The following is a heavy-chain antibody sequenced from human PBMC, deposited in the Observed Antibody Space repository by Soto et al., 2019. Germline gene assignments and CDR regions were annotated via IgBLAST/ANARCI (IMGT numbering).Heavy chain of an antibody. CDR1: GFTFSSYS. V-gene: IGHV3-21*01. CDR3: ARIQLRYDAFDI. Sequence: PGGSLRLSCAASGFTFSSYSMNWVRQAPGKGLEWVSSISSSSSYIYYADSVKGRFTISRDNAKNSVYLQMNSLRAEDTAVYYCARIQLRYDAFDIWGQGTLVTVPS. D-gene: IGHD6-6*01. J-gene: IGHJ3*02. CDR2: ISSSSSYI.